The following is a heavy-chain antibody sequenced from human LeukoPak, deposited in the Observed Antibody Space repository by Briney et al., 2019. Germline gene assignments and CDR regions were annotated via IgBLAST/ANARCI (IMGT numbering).Heavy chain of an antibody. CDR3: ARGRSVVVVAATLILENWFDP. CDR1: GYTFTSYD. CDR2: MNPNSGNT. D-gene: IGHD2-15*01. Sequence: ASVKVSCRASGYTFTSYDINWVRQATGQGLEWMGWMNPNSGNTGYAQKFQGRVTITRNTSISTAYMELSSLRSEDTAVYYCARGRSVVVVAATLILENWFDPWGQGTLVTVSS. V-gene: IGHV1-8*03. J-gene: IGHJ5*02.